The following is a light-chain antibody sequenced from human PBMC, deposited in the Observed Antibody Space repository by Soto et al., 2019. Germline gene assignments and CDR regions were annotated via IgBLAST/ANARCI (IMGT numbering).Light chain of an antibody. CDR3: QQYPPFPAIS. Sequence: DIGLKQSPGSLSLSPGERATLSCRASRSVSSNYLGWYQQKPGQAPRLLIYAVSTGATGIPDRFSGSGSGTDFTLTISRLEPEDSALYFCQQYPPFPAISSAQGRRLEIK. CDR2: AVS. CDR1: RSVSSNY. V-gene: IGKV3-20*01. J-gene: IGKJ5*01.